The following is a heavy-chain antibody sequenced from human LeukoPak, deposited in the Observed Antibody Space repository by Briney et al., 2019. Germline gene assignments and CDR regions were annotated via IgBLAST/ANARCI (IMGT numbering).Heavy chain of an antibody. CDR2: IYYSGST. CDR3: ARHPYHNDYGDLDNAFDI. Sequence: PXXKXXEWIGSIYYSGSTYYNPSLKSRVTISVDTSKNQFSLKLSSVTAADTAVYYCARHPYHNDYGDLDNAFDIWGQGTMVTVSS. D-gene: IGHD4-17*01. J-gene: IGHJ3*02. V-gene: IGHV4-39*01.